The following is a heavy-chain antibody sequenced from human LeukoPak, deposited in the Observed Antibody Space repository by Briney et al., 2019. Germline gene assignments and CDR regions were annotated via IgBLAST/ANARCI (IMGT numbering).Heavy chain of an antibody. CDR3: TTVFDH. J-gene: IGHJ4*02. CDR1: GLTFTNYW. V-gene: IGHV3-74*01. CDR2: IDTDGRGT. Sequence: GGSLRLSCAASGLTFTNYWMHWVRQVPGKGLVWVSRIDTDGRGTSYADSVKGRFTISRDNAKNTLYLQMNSLRAEDTAVYYCTTVFDHWGQGTLVTVSS.